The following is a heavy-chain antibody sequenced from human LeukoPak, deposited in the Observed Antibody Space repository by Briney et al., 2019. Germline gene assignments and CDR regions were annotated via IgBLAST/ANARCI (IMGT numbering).Heavy chain of an antibody. Sequence: GGSLRLSCAASGFAFSNLAMGWVRQAPGKGLEWVSVISDSGTITYYADSVKGRFTISRDNSKNTLFLQMNSLRAEDTAGYYCAKDARRTSGWYFFDYWGQGTLVTVSS. J-gene: IGHJ4*02. CDR2: ISDSGTIT. D-gene: IGHD6-19*01. V-gene: IGHV3-23*01. CDR3: AKDARRTSGWYFFDY. CDR1: GFAFSNLA.